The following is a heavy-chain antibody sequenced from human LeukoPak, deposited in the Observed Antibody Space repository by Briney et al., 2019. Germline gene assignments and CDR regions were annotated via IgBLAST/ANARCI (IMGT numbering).Heavy chain of an antibody. CDR3: ARALVDGYKELGY. Sequence: ASVKVSCKASGYTFTTYGITWVGQAPGQGLEWMGWISAYNGNTNYAQKLQGRVTMTTDTSTSTAYMELRSLRSDDTAVYYCARALVDGYKELGYWGQGTLVTVSS. D-gene: IGHD5-24*01. J-gene: IGHJ4*02. CDR2: ISAYNGNT. CDR1: GYTFTTYG. V-gene: IGHV1-18*01.